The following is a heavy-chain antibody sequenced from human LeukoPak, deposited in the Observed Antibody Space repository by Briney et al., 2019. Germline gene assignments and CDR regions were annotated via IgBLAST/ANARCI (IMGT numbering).Heavy chain of an antibody. CDR3: ARVVPAAYDAFDI. Sequence: GGSLRLSCAASGFTFSSYSMNWVRQAPGKGLEWVSSISSSSSYIYYADSAKGRFTISRDNAKNSLYLQMNSLRAEDTAVYYCARVVPAAYDAFDIWGQGTMVTVSS. CDR1: GFTFSSYS. D-gene: IGHD2-2*01. J-gene: IGHJ3*02. CDR2: ISSSSSYI. V-gene: IGHV3-21*01.